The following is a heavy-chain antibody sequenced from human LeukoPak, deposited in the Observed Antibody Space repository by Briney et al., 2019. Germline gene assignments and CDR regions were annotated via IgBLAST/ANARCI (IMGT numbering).Heavy chain of an antibody. Sequence: SETLSLTCTVSGGSISSGSYYWSWIRQPAGKGLEWIGRIYTSGSTNYNPSLKSRVTISVDTSKNQFSLNLSSVTAADTAVYYCAKGYFDYWGQGTLVTVSS. CDR3: AKGYFDY. CDR1: GGSISSGSYY. CDR2: IYTSGST. J-gene: IGHJ4*02. V-gene: IGHV4-61*02.